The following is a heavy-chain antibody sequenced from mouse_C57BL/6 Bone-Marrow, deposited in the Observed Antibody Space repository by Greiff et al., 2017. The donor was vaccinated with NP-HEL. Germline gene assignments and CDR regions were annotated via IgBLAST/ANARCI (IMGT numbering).Heavy chain of an antibody. CDR2: INPGSGGT. Sequence: VQVVESGAELVRPGTSVKVSCKASGYAFTNYLIEWVKQRPGQGLEWIGVINPGSGGTNYNEKFKGKATLTADKSSSTAYMQLSSLTSEDSAVYFCAREGIYGNFLAWFAYWGQGTLVTVSA. V-gene: IGHV1-54*01. CDR3: AREGIYGNFLAWFAY. J-gene: IGHJ3*01. CDR1: GYAFTNYL. D-gene: IGHD2-1*01.